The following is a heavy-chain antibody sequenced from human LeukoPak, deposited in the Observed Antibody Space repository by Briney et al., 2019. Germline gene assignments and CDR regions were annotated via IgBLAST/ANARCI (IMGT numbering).Heavy chain of an antibody. CDR1: GFTFSSYA. J-gene: IGHJ5*02. D-gene: IGHD6-13*01. CDR3: AKDYSSSWYAGDNWFDP. CDR2: ISGSGGST. V-gene: IGHV3-23*01. Sequence: GVSLRLSCAASGFTFSSYAMSWVRQAPGKGLEWVSAISGSGGSTYYADSVKGRFTISRDNSKNTLYLQMNSLRAEDTAVYYCAKDYSSSWYAGDNWFDPWGQGTLVTVSS.